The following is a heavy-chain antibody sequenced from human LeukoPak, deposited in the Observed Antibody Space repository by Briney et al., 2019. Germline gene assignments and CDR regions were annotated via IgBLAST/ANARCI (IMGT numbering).Heavy chain of an antibody. Sequence: GGSLRLSCAASGFTVSNNYMSWVRQAPGKGLEWVSVIYSGGSTYYADSVKGRFTISRHNSKNTLYLQMNSLRAEDTAVYYCARGFSFGWNYFDYWGQGTLVTVSS. D-gene: IGHD3-16*01. J-gene: IGHJ4*02. V-gene: IGHV3-53*04. CDR2: IYSGGST. CDR3: ARGFSFGWNYFDY. CDR1: GFTVSNNY.